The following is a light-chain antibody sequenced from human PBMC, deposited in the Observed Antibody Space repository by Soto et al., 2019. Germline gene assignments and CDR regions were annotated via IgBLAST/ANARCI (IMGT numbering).Light chain of an antibody. Sequence: QSVLTQPPSVSGAPGQRVTISCTGSSSNIGAGYDVHWYQQLPGTAPKLLMYGNSNRPSGVPDRVSGSKSGTSASLAITGLQAEDEADYYCQSYDSSLSGHWVFGGGTKLTV. V-gene: IGLV1-40*01. CDR1: SSNIGAGYD. J-gene: IGLJ3*02. CDR2: GNS. CDR3: QSYDSSLSGHWV.